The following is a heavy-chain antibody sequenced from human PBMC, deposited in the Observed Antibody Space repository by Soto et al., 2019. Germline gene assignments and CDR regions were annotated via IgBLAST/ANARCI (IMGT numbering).Heavy chain of an antibody. Sequence: PGESLKISCKGSGYSFTSYWIGWVRQMPGKGLEWTGIIYPGDSDTRYSPSFQGQVTISADKSISTAYLQWSSLKASDTAMYYCARLWPPMIVGGTGAFDIWGQGTMVTVSS. CDR3: ARLWPPMIVGGTGAFDI. CDR1: GYSFTSYW. J-gene: IGHJ3*02. CDR2: IYPGDSDT. V-gene: IGHV5-51*01. D-gene: IGHD3-22*01.